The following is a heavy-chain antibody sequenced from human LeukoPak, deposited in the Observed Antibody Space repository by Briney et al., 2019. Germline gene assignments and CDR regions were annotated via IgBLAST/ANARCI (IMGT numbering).Heavy chain of an antibody. J-gene: IGHJ3*02. CDR1: GFTFSSYW. CDR2: INQDGSEK. CDR3: ARDNSRYCTNGVCRGADAFDI. D-gene: IGHD2-8*01. Sequence: GGSLRLSCAASGFTFSSYWMSWVRQAPGKGLEWVANINQDGSEKYYVDSVKGRFTISRDNAKNSLYLQMNSLRAEDTAVYYCARDNSRYCTNGVCRGADAFDIWGQGTMVTVSS. V-gene: IGHV3-7*01.